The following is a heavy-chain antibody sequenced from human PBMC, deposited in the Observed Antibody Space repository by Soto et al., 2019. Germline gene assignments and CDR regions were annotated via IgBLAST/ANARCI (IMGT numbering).Heavy chain of an antibody. CDR2: ISAHNGNT. CDR1: GYTFTSYG. D-gene: IGHD3-9*01. J-gene: IGHJ4*02. Sequence: QVQLVQSGAEVKKPGASVKVSCKASGYTFTSYGISWVRQAPGQGLEWMGWISAHNGNTIYAQKLQGRVTMTTDTPTSTGYMELRSLRSDDAAVYYCARALTPTDYWGQGTLVTVSS. V-gene: IGHV1-18*01. CDR3: ARALTPTDY.